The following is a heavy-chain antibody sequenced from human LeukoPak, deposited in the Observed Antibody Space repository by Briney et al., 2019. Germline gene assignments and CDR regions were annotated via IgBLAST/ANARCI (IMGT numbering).Heavy chain of an antibody. Sequence: ASVKVSCKASGYTFTGYYMHWVRQAPGQGLEWMGWINPNSGGTNYAQKFQDRVTMTRDTSISTAYMELSRLRSDDAAVYYCASGYCSGGSCYPFDYWGQGTLVTVSS. CDR1: GYTFTGYY. CDR3: ASGYCSGGSCYPFDY. CDR2: INPNSGGT. J-gene: IGHJ4*02. D-gene: IGHD2-15*01. V-gene: IGHV1-2*02.